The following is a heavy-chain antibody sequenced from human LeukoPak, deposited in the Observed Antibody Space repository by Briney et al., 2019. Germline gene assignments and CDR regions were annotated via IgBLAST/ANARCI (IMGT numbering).Heavy chain of an antibody. V-gene: IGHV3-21*01. Sequence: GGSLRLSCIASGFTLTNYAMNWVRQAPGKGLEWVSSISSSSGYIFYADSVKGRFTISRDNSKKIVYLQMDSLRVDDTAVYYCARGGYQPYYYMDVWGTGTTVTVSS. D-gene: IGHD2-2*01. CDR1: GFTLTNYA. CDR3: ARGGYQPYYYMDV. J-gene: IGHJ6*03. CDR2: ISSSSGYI.